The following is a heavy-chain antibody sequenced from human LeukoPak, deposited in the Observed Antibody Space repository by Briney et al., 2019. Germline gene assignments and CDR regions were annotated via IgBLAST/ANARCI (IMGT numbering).Heavy chain of an antibody. CDR2: ISGSGGST. J-gene: IGHJ4*02. Sequence: GGSLRLSCAASGFTFSSYAMSWVRQAPGKGLEWVSAISGSGGSTYYADSVKGRFTISRDNSKNTLYLQMNSLRAEDTAVYYCAKDWYAFGAYPTYYFDYWGQGTLVTVSS. D-gene: IGHD3-10*01. CDR3: AKDWYAFGAYPTYYFDY. CDR1: GFTFSSYA. V-gene: IGHV3-23*01.